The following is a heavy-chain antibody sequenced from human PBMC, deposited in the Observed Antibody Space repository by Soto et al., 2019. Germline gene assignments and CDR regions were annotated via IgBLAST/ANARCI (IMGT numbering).Heavy chain of an antibody. CDR3: ARVDKGYCSSTSCYVTAYFDY. D-gene: IGHD2-2*01. J-gene: IGHJ4*02. CDR2: INSDGSST. CDR1: GFTFSSYW. V-gene: IGHV3-74*01. Sequence: GGSLRLSCAASGFTFSSYWMHWVRQAPGKGLVWVSRINSDGSSTSYADSVKGRFTISRDNAKNTLYLQMNSLRAEDTAVYYCARVDKGYCSSTSCYVTAYFDYWGQGTMVTVYS.